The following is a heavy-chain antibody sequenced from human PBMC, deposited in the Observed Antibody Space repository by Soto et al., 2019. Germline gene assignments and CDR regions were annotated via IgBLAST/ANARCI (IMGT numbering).Heavy chain of an antibody. CDR3: AHDLLPAAILYSFDY. CDR1: GFTFGSYG. Sequence: QVQLVESGGGVVQPGMSLRLSCAASGFTFGSYGMHWVRQAPGKRLEWVAVISYDGRNKYYADSVKGRFTISRDNSKNTLYRQMNSLRAEDTAVYYCAHDLLPAAILYSFDYWGRRTLVTVSS. J-gene: IGHJ4*02. V-gene: IGHV3-30*18. CDR2: ISYDGRNK. D-gene: IGHD2-2*01.